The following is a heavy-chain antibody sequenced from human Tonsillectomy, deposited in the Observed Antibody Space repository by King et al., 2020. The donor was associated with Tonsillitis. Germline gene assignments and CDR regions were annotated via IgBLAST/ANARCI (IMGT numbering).Heavy chain of an antibody. CDR1: GFTFSTYG. Sequence: VQLVESGGGVVQPGGSLRVSCAASGFTFSTYGMHWVRQAPGKGLEWVAFIQYDGSNKYYADSVKGRFTISSDNSENTLYLQMNSLRAEDTAVYYCAKGGCSGGSCYYFDYWGQGTLVTVSS. D-gene: IGHD2-15*01. J-gene: IGHJ4*02. V-gene: IGHV3-30*02. CDR3: AKGGCSGGSCYYFDY. CDR2: IQYDGSNK.